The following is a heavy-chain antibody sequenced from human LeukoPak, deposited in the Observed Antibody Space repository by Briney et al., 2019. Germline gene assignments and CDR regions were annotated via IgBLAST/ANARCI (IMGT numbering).Heavy chain of an antibody. Sequence: ASVKVSCKASGYTFTSYGIRWVRQAPGQGLEWMGWISAYNGYAKYAQNVQGRVTMTTDTSTSTAYMDLRSLRSDDTAVYYCARNDSSAYDYWGQGTLVTVSS. D-gene: IGHD2-15*01. V-gene: IGHV1-18*01. CDR3: ARNDSSAYDY. CDR2: ISAYNGYA. CDR1: GYTFTSYG. J-gene: IGHJ4*02.